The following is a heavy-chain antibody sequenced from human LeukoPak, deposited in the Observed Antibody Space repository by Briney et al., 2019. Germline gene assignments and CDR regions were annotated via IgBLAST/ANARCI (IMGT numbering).Heavy chain of an antibody. V-gene: IGHV3-64*02. CDR3: ARVGSSSWYRGDY. J-gene: IGHJ4*02. Sequence: GGSLGLSCVASGFSFRNYAIHWVRQAPGKGLETVSVINTDGRITYYADSVKGRFTISRDNSKNTLYLQMNSLRAEDTAVYYCARVGSSSWYRGDYWGQGTLVTVSS. D-gene: IGHD6-13*01. CDR2: INTDGRIT. CDR1: GFSFRNYA.